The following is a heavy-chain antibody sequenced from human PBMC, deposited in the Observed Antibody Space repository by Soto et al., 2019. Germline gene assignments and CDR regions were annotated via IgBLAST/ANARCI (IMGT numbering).Heavy chain of an antibody. V-gene: IGHV4-59*01. CDR2: IYYSGST. CDR3: ARVYCSGTYYTLDY. CDR1: GGSISSYY. D-gene: IGHD3-10*01. Sequence: QVQLQESGPGLVKPSETLSLTCTVSGGSISSYYWSWIRQPPGKGLEWIEYIYYSGSTNYNPSLKSRVTISVDTSKNLFSLKLSSVTAADTAVYYCARVYCSGTYYTLDYWGQGTLVTVSS. J-gene: IGHJ4*02.